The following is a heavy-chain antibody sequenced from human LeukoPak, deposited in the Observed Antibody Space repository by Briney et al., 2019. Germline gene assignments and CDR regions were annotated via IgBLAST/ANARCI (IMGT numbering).Heavy chain of an antibody. CDR1: GYTFTSYG. Sequence: ASVKVSCKASGYTFTSYGISWVRQAPGQGLEWMGWISGYNGNTNCAQKLQGRVTMTRDTTTSTAYMELRSLRSDDTAVFYCARDVGNYYYDGSGYYGPPLFDYWGQGTLVTVSS. CDR2: ISGYNGNT. V-gene: IGHV1-18*01. J-gene: IGHJ4*02. D-gene: IGHD3-22*01. CDR3: ARDVGNYYYDGSGYYGPPLFDY.